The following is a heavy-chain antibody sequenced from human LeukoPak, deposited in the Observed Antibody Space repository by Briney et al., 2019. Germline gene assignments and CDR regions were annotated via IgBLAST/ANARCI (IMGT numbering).Heavy chain of an antibody. V-gene: IGHV3-74*03. J-gene: IGHJ4*02. D-gene: IGHD3-10*01. CDR2: INGDVGTT. Sequence: PRGSPRLSRTPSGFTFSTYWINSGRQSPRGRLVWVALINGDVGTTTHTDSVRGGFTISRDNAKNTAYLQKNSLRDDDTAVYFSSRDYAGSPDYWGQGTLVTVSA. CDR1: GFTFSTYW. CDR3: SRDYAGSPDY.